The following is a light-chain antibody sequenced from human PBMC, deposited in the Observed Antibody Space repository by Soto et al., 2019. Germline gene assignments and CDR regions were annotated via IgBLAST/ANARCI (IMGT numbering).Light chain of an antibody. Sequence: QSALTQPASVSGSPGQSITISCTGTSDDVGGYNFVSWYQHHPGKAPKLLIYEVAYRPSGISNRFSGSKSANTASLTISGLQAEDEADYFCTSYRSATTPPYVFGSGTKVTVL. J-gene: IGLJ1*01. CDR2: EVA. V-gene: IGLV2-14*01. CDR1: SDDVGGYNF. CDR3: TSYRSATTPPYV.